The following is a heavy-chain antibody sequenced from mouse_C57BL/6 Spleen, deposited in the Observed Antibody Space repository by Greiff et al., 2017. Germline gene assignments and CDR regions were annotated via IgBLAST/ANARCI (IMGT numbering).Heavy chain of an antibody. V-gene: IGHV1-74*01. CDR2: IHPSDSDT. Sequence: QVQLKQPGAELVKPGASVKVSCKASGYTFTSYWMHWVKQRPGQGLEWIGRIHPSDSDTNYNQKFKGKATLTVDKSSSTAYMQLSSLTSEDSAVYYCAITYYGSSPMDYWGQGTSVTVSS. CDR1: GYTFTSYW. J-gene: IGHJ4*01. D-gene: IGHD1-1*01. CDR3: AITYYGSSPMDY.